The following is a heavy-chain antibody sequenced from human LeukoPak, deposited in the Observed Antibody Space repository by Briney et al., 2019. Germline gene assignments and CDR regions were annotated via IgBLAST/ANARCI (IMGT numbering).Heavy chain of an antibody. CDR1: GFTFGGYA. D-gene: IGHD1-7*01. J-gene: IGHJ6*02. CDR3: ARTIAQYSNTWLYYYYGLDV. CDR2: ISAGSEDS. Sequence: GGSLRLSCTASGFTFGGYAMSWVRQAPGKGVEWVSSISAGSEDSYYADSVKGRFTISRDNSKSTLYLQMNSLRADDTAVYYCARTIAQYSNTWLYYYYGLDVWGQGTTVTVSS. V-gene: IGHV3-23*01.